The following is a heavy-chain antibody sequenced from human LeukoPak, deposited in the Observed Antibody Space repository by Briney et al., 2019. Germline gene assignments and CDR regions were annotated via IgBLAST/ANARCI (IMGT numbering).Heavy chain of an antibody. D-gene: IGHD3-9*01. CDR3: ARGNTLTGYSRY. V-gene: IGHV3-64*01. CDR2: ISSNGGST. J-gene: IGHJ4*02. Sequence: GGSLRLSCAASGFTFSSYAMHWVHRPPGKGLEYVSGISSNGGSTYYANSVKGRFTISRDNSKNTVYLQMGSLRAEDMAVYYCARGNTLTGYSRYWGQGTLVTVSS. CDR1: GFTFSSYA.